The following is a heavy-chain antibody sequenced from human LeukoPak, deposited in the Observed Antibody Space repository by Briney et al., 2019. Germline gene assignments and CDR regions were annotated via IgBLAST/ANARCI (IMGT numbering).Heavy chain of an antibody. CDR2: ISAYSGNT. Sequence: ASVKVSCKASGYTFTGYYMHWVRQAPGQGLEWMGWISAYSGNTNYAQKLQGRVTMTTDTSTSTAYMELRSLRSDDTAVYYCARDRGYGPEGWFDPWGQGTLVTVSS. V-gene: IGHV1-18*04. J-gene: IGHJ5*02. CDR1: GYTFTGYY. CDR3: ARDRGYGPEGWFDP. D-gene: IGHD5-18*01.